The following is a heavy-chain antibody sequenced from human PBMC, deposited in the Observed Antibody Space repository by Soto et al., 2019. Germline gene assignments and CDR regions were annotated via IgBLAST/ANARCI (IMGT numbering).Heavy chain of an antibody. CDR2: IYYSGST. Sequence: QVQLQESGPGLVKPSQTLSLTCTVSGGSISSGGYYWSWIRQHPGKGLEWIGYIYYSGSTYYNPSLRGRVTISVDTSKNQFSLKLSSVTAADTAVYYCARSADPSVFDYWGQGTLVTVSS. CDR1: GGSISSGGYY. J-gene: IGHJ4*02. CDR3: ARSADPSVFDY. V-gene: IGHV4-31*03.